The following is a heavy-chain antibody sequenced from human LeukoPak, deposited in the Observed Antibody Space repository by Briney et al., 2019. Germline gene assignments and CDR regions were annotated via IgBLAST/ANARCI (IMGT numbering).Heavy chain of an antibody. CDR2: IIPIFGTA. CDR3: ARDLGYCSSTSCYVWFDP. V-gene: IGHV1-69*01. CDR1: GGTFISYA. Sequence: SVKVSCKASGGTFISYAISWVGQAPGQGREWMGGIIPIFGTANYAQEFQGRVTITADESTSTAYMDLSSLRSEDTAVYYCARDLGYCSSTSCYVWFDPWGQGTLVTVSS. D-gene: IGHD2-2*01. J-gene: IGHJ5*02.